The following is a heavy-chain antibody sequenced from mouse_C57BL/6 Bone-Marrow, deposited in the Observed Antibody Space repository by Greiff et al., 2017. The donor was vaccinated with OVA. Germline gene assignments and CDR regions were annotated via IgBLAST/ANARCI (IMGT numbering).Heavy chain of an antibody. Sequence: EVKLVESGGGLVKPGGSLKLSCAASGFTFSDYGMHWVRQAPEKGLGWVAYISSGSSTIYYADTVKGRFTISRDNAKNTLFLQMTSLRSEDTAMYYCARYDYYFDYWGQGTTLTVSS. CDR1: GFTFSDYG. V-gene: IGHV5-17*01. D-gene: IGHD2-4*01. CDR2: ISSGSSTI. CDR3: ARYDYYFDY. J-gene: IGHJ2*01.